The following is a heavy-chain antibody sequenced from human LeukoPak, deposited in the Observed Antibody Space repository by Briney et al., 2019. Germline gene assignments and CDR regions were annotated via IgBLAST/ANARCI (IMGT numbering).Heavy chain of an antibody. CDR1: GFTFSSRDW. Sequence: GGSLRLSCVASGFTFSSRDWMTWVRQAPGKGLEWVANIKQDGSEKNYVDSVKGRFTSRDNAKTSLYLQMNSLRAEDTAVYYCARDLSGVTGYTYGRGIDYWGQGTLVTVSS. D-gene: IGHD5-18*01. V-gene: IGHV3-7*01. CDR2: IKQDGSEK. CDR3: ARDLSGVTGYTYGRGIDY. J-gene: IGHJ4*02.